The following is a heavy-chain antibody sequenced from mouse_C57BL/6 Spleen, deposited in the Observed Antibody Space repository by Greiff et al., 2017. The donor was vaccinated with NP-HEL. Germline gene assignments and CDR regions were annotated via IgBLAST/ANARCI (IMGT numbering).Heavy chain of an antibody. Sequence: QVHVKQSGAELVKPGASVKMSCKASGYTFTTYPIEWMKQNHGKSLEWIGNFHPYNDDTKYNEKFKGKATLTVEKSSSTVYLELSRLTSDDSAVYYCARGYYYGSNWYFDVWGTGTTVTVSS. J-gene: IGHJ1*03. V-gene: IGHV1-47*01. CDR3: ARGYYYGSNWYFDV. D-gene: IGHD1-1*01. CDR1: GYTFTTYP. CDR2: FHPYNDDT.